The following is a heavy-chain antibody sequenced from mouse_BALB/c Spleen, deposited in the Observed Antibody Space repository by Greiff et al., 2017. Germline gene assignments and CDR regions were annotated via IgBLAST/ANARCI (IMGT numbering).Heavy chain of an antibody. CDR3: ARDEYFDV. Sequence: EVQLQESGGGLVKPGGSLKLSCAASGFTFSDYYMYWVRQTPEKRLEWVATISDGGSYTYYPDSVKGRFTISRDNAKNNLYLQMSSLKSEDTAMYYCARDEYFDVWGAGTTVTVSS. V-gene: IGHV5-4*02. CDR1: GFTFSDYY. CDR2: ISDGGSYT. J-gene: IGHJ1*01.